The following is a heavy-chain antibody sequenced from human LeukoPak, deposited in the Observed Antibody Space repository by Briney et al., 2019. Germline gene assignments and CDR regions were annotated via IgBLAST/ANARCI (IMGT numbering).Heavy chain of an antibody. CDR3: ASSQWLGNYFDY. V-gene: IGHV3-7*03. CDR1: GFTFSSYW. Sequence: GGSLRLSCAASGFTFSSYWMSWVRQAPGKGLEWVGNIKQDGSEKYYVDSVKGRFTISRDNAKNSLYLQMNSLRAEDTAVYYCASSQWLGNYFDYWGQGTLVTVSS. D-gene: IGHD6-19*01. CDR2: IKQDGSEK. J-gene: IGHJ4*02.